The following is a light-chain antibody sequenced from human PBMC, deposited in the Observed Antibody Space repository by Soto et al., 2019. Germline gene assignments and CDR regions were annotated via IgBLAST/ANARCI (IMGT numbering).Light chain of an antibody. CDR2: GAS. CDR3: HQRQSWPRT. V-gene: IGKV3-15*01. J-gene: IGKJ1*01. CDR1: QSVSRN. Sequence: EVVMTQSPATLSLSPGERATLSCRASQSVSRNLAWYQQKPGQAPRLLMYGASTRATGIPARFSGSGSGTEFTLTISSLQSEDFAVYYCHQRQSWPRTFGQGTTVDI.